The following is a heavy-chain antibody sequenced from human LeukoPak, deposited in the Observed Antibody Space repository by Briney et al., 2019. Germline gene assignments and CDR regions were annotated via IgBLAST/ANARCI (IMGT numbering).Heavy chain of an antibody. J-gene: IGHJ4*02. D-gene: IGHD3-22*01. CDR2: INTNTGNP. Sequence: ASVKVSCKASGYTFTSYAMNWVRQAPGQGLEWMGWINTNTGNPTYAQGFTGRFVFSLDISVSTAYLQISSLKAEDTAVYYCARVIPYYYDSSGYYGYWGQGTLVTVSS. CDR3: ARVIPYYYDSSGYYGY. V-gene: IGHV7-4-1*02. CDR1: GYTFTSYA.